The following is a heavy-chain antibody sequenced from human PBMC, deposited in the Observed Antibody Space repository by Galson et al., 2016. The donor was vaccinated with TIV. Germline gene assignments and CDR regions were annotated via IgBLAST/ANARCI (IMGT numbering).Heavy chain of an antibody. D-gene: IGHD1-1*01. V-gene: IGHV3-30-3*01. CDR3: ARGELATTKILFGY. CDR2: ISYDGNNK. J-gene: IGHJ4*02. Sequence: SLRLSCAASGFTFSSYAFHWVRQAPGKGLEWLAVISYDGNNKYYAASVKGRFTISRDNSKNTLYLQMNSLRAEDTAMYYCARGELATTKILFGYWGQGTLVTVSS. CDR1: GFTFSSYA.